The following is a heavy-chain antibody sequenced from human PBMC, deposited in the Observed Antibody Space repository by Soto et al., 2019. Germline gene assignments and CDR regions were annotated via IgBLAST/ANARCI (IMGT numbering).Heavy chain of an antibody. Sequence: GGSLRLSCSASQFTFRSYGMHWIRQAPGKGLEWVASISFEGSERLYIDSVKGRFTISRDNSKNTLYLQMNSLRAEDTAVYYCAKDHVVGGHVYGSSELFFWGQGTQVTVSS. J-gene: IGHJ4*02. CDR1: QFTFRSYG. D-gene: IGHD6-6*01. CDR3: AKDHVVGGHVYGSSELFF. V-gene: IGHV3-30*18. CDR2: ISFEGSER.